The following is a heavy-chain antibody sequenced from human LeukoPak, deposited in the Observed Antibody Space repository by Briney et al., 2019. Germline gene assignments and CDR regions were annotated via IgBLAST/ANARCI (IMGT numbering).Heavy chain of an antibody. CDR3: ARDGQQLEGGYFDY. CDR2: IYHSGST. CDR1: GGSISSGGYS. J-gene: IGHJ4*02. D-gene: IGHD6-13*01. V-gene: IGHV4-30-2*01. Sequence: SQTLSLTCAVSGGSISSGGYSWSWIRQPPGKGLEWIGYIYHSGSTYYNPSLKSRVTISVDTSKNQFSLKLSSVTAADTAVYYCARDGQQLEGGYFDYWGQGTLVTVSS.